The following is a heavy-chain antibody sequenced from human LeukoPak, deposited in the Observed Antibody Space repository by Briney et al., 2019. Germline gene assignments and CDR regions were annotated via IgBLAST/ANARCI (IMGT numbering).Heavy chain of an antibody. J-gene: IGHJ6*03. D-gene: IGHD6-13*01. CDR1: GFTFSSYG. CDR3: AYDGYSSSWYVNYMDV. V-gene: IGHV3-30*02. Sequence: GGSLRLSCAASGFTFSSYGMHWVRQAPGKGLEWVAFIRYDGSNKYYADSVKGRFTISRDNSKNTLYLQMNSLRAEDTAVYCCAYDGYSSSWYVNYMDVWGKGTTVTVSS. CDR2: IRYDGSNK.